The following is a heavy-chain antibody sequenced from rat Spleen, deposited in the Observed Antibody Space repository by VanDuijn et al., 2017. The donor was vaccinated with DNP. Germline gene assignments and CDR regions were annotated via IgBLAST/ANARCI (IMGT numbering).Heavy chain of an antibody. Sequence: EVQLVESGGDLVQPGRSLKLSCAASGFSFSDYNMVWVRQAPTKGLEWVAYIRYDGGSTRYGDPVKGRFTISRDNAKSILYLQMNSLRSEDMATYYCARHALSTFDYWGQGVMVTVSS. V-gene: IGHV5-22*01. CDR3: ARHALSTFDY. D-gene: IGHD1-2*01. J-gene: IGHJ2*01. CDR1: GFSFSDYN. CDR2: IRYDGGST.